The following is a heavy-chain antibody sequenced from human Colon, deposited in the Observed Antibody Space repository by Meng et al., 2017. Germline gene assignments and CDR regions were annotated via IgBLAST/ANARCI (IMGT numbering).Heavy chain of an antibody. V-gene: IGHV4-4*02. CDR1: GGSISSNNW. D-gene: IGHD4-23*01. CDR3: ARVPTTVDPFES. Sequence: QGLLQESGPVLVKPSATLSLTCTVSGGSISSNNWWSWVRQSPGRGLEWIGEIYQSGSTNYSPSLKSRVTISLDKSKNQFSLKVSYMTAADTAVYFCARVPTTVDPFESWGQGTLVTVSS. CDR2: IYQSGST. J-gene: IGHJ4*02.